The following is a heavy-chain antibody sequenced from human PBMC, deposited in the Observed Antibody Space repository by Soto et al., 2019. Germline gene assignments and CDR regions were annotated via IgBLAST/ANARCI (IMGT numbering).Heavy chain of an antibody. V-gene: IGHV3-30*18. CDR2: ISYDGSNK. J-gene: IGHJ6*02. CDR3: AKDVGYSYGYYYYGMDV. CDR1: GFTSSSYG. Sequence: PGGSLRPSCAASGFTSSSYGMHWVRQAPGKGLEWVAVISYDGSNKYYADSVKGRFTISRDNSKNTLYLQMNSLRAEDTAVYYCAKDVGYSYGYYYYGMDVWGQGTTVTVSS. D-gene: IGHD5-18*01.